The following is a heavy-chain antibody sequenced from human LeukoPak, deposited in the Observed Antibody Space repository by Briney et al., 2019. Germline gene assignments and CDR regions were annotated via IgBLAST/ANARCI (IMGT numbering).Heavy chain of an antibody. J-gene: IGHJ6*03. CDR1: GFTFSSYG. V-gene: IGHV3-30*02. CDR3: AKDSAVGVVIIPEYYNYMGV. CDR2: IGYGGSDK. Sequence: GGSLRLSCAASGFTFSSYGMHWVRQAPGKGLEWVTFIGYGGSDKFYADSVKGRFTISRDNSKNTAYLQMNSLRSEDTAVYYCAKDSAVGVVIIPEYYNYMGVWGTGTTVTVSS. D-gene: IGHD3-3*01.